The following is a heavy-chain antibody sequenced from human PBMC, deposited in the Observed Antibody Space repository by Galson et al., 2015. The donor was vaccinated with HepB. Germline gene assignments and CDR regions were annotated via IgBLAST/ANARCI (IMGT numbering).Heavy chain of an antibody. J-gene: IGHJ2*01. CDR2: IGTAGDT. Sequence: SLRLSCAASGFTFSSYDMHWVRQATGKGLEWVSAIGTAGDTYYPGSVKGRFTISRENAKNSLYLQMNSLRAGDTAVYYCARGSEELTEDYYDSSGYYQGHWYFELWGRGTLVTVSS. D-gene: IGHD3-22*01. CDR3: ARGSEELTEDYYDSSGYYQGHWYFEL. V-gene: IGHV3-13*01. CDR1: GFTFSSYD.